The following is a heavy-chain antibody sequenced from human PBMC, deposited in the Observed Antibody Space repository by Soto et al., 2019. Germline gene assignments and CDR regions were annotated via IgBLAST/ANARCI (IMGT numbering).Heavy chain of an antibody. CDR3: ARDRGGYGPPDV. D-gene: IGHD3-10*01. V-gene: IGHV3-11*06. CDR1: GCSFSDSY. J-gene: IGHJ6*02. CDR2: ISGTSCYT. Sequence: PVWSLGLSCASSGCSFSDSYMSSFRHAPGKGLEWVSYISGTSCYTGYADSVKGRFTISRDNAKNSLYLQMNSLRVEDTAVYYCARDRGGYGPPDVWGQGTTVTVSS.